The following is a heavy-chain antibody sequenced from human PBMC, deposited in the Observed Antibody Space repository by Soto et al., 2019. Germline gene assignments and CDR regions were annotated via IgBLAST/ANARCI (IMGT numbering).Heavy chain of an antibody. J-gene: IGHJ4*02. CDR1: GGSISSGGYY. Sequence: QVQLQESGPGLVKPSQTLSLTCTVSGGSISSGGYYWSWIRQHPGKGREWIGYIYYSGSTYYNPSLKSRVTISVDTSKTQFSLKLSSVTAADTAVYYCARVGHSSIAAGYYFDYWGQGTLVTVSS. CDR2: IYYSGST. D-gene: IGHD6-6*01. CDR3: ARVGHSSIAAGYYFDY. V-gene: IGHV4-31*03.